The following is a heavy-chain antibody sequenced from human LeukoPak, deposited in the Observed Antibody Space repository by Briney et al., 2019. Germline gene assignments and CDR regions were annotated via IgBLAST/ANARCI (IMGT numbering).Heavy chain of an antibody. D-gene: IGHD6-13*01. V-gene: IGHV1-18*01. Sequence: ASVKVSCKASGYGFSSSGLTWVRQAPGQGLEWMGWISAYSGNTNYAQKLQGRVTMTTDTSTSTAYMELRSLRSEDTAVYYCARGRSSIAAAGRNWFDPWGQGTLVTVSS. CDR2: ISAYSGNT. CDR3: ARGRSSIAAAGRNWFDP. J-gene: IGHJ5*02. CDR1: GYGFSSSG.